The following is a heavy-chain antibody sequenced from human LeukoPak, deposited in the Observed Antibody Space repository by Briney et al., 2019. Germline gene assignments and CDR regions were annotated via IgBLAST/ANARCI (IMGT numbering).Heavy chain of an antibody. Sequence: GGSLRLSCAASGFTFSSYSIDWVRQAPGKGLEWLSYISSSSSTIYYADSVKGRFTISRDNAKNSVYLQMNSLRAEDTAVYYCARGWSSGYNKDYWGQGTLVTVSS. CDR1: GFTFSSYS. CDR3: ARGWSSGYNKDY. D-gene: IGHD3-22*01. V-gene: IGHV3-48*04. CDR2: ISSSSSTI. J-gene: IGHJ4*02.